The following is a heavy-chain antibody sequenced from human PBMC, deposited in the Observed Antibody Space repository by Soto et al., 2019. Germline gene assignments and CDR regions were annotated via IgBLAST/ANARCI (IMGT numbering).Heavy chain of an antibody. Sequence: ASVKVSCKASGYTFTGYYMHWVRQAPGQGLEWMGWINPNSGGTNYAQKFQGWVTMTRDTSISTAYMELSRLRSDDTAVYYCARDPSITIFGVVILNYGMDVWGQGTTFTVSS. CDR3: ARDPSITIFGVVILNYGMDV. CDR1: GYTFTGYY. CDR2: INPNSGGT. V-gene: IGHV1-2*04. D-gene: IGHD3-3*01. J-gene: IGHJ6*02.